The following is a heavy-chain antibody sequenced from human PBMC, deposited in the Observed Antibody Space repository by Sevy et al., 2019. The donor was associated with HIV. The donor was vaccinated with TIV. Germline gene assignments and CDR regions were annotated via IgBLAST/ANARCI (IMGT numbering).Heavy chain of an antibody. CDR1: GGSISSGGYY. CDR3: AGVAARYYCSVGSCYYYFDY. Sequence: SETLSLTRTVSGGSISSGGYYWSWIRQHPGKGLEWIGYIYYSGSTYYNPSLKSRVTISVDTSKNQFSLKLSSVTAADLAVYSCAGVAARYYCSVGSCYYYFDYWGQGTLVTVSS. V-gene: IGHV4-31*03. J-gene: IGHJ4*02. CDR2: IYYSGST. D-gene: IGHD2-15*01.